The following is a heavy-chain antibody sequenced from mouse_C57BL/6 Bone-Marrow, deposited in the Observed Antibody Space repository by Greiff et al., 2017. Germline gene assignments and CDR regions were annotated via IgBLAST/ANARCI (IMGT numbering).Heavy chain of an antibody. J-gene: IGHJ1*03. V-gene: IGHV1-9*01. CDR2: ILPGSGST. CDR3: ARPYDGNYGDV. Sequence: QVQLQQSGAELMKPGASVKLSCKATGYTFTGYWIEWVKQRPGHGLEWIGEILPGSGSTNYNAKFKGKATFTADTYSNTAYMQLSSLTTEDSAIYYCARPYDGNYGDVWGTGTTVTVSS. CDR1: GYTFTGYW. D-gene: IGHD2-10*01.